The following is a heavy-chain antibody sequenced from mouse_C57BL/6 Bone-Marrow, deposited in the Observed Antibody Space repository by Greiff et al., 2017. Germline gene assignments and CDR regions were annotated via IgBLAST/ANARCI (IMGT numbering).Heavy chain of an antibody. Sequence: QVQLQQSGAELVMPGASVKLSCKASGYTFTSYWMHWVKQRPGQGLEWIGEIDPSDSYTNYNQKFKGKSTLTVDKSSSTAYMQLSSLTSEDSAVYYCARLAMDYWGQGTSVTVSS. CDR2: IDPSDSYT. CDR3: ARLAMDY. V-gene: IGHV1-69*01. J-gene: IGHJ4*01. CDR1: GYTFTSYW.